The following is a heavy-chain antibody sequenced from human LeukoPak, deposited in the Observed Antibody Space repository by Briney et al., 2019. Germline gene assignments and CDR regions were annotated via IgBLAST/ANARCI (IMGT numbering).Heavy chain of an antibody. D-gene: IGHD3-22*01. CDR2: FDPEDGET. CDR3: ATTYYYDSSGYYYPALGY. Sequence: GASVKVSCTVSGYTLTELSMHWVRQAPGKGFEWMGGFDPEDGETIYAQKFQGRVTMTEDTSIDTAYMELSSLRSEDTAVYYGATTYYYDSSGYYYPALGYWGQGTLVTVSS. J-gene: IGHJ4*02. CDR1: GYTLTELS. V-gene: IGHV1-24*01.